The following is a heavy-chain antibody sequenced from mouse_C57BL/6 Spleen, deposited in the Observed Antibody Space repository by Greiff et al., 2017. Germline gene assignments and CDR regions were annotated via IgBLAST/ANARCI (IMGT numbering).Heavy chain of an antibody. CDR1: GFTFSNYW. CDR3: TVQAGAY. CDR2: IRLKSDNYAT. J-gene: IGHJ3*01. V-gene: IGHV6-3*01. Sequence: EVLLVESGGGLVQPGGSMKLSCVASGFTFSNYWMHWVRQSPEKGLEWVAQIRLKSDNYATHYAESVKGRFTISRDDSKSSVHLQMNNVRAEDTGIYYCTVQAGAYWGQGTLVTVSA. D-gene: IGHD3-2*02.